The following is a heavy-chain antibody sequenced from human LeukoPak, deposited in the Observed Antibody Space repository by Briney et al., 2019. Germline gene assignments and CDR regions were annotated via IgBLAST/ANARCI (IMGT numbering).Heavy chain of an antibody. V-gene: IGHV4-31*03. J-gene: IGHJ4*02. D-gene: IGHD3-22*01. Sequence: PSETLPLTCTLSGGSISSGGYYWSWIRQHPGKGLEWIGYIYYSGSTYYNPPLKSRVTISVDTSKNQFSLKLSSVTAADTAVYYCARLCYYDSRGYWYYFDYWGQGTLVTVSS. CDR1: GGSISSGGYY. CDR3: ARLCYYDSRGYWYYFDY. CDR2: IYYSGST.